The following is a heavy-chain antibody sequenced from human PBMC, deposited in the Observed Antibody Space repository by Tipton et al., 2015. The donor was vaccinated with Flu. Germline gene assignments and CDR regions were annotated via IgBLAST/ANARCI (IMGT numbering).Heavy chain of an antibody. V-gene: IGHV3-48*03. D-gene: IGHD3-16*01. J-gene: IGHJ4*02. CDR3: TRGFIRLCDY. CDR1: GVIFSSYG. Sequence: SLRLSCAASGVIFSSYGMYWARQAPGKGLEWVSFINPSGGITYYADSVKGRFTVSRDNARDSLSLQMSSLRADDTAIYYCTRGFIRLCDYWGQGTLVTVSS. CDR2: INPSGGIT.